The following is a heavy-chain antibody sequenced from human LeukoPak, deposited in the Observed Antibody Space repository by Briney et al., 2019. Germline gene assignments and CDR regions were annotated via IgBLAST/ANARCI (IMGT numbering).Heavy chain of an antibody. CDR3: AKVVGGGDY. V-gene: IGHV3-23*01. CDR1: GFTFSSYA. Sequence: PGGSLRLSCAASGFTFSSYAMSWVRQAPGKGLEWVSAISGSGGSTYYADSVKGRFAVSRDNSKDTLYLQMSSLRAEDTAVYYCAKVVGGGDYWGQGTLVTVSS. J-gene: IGHJ4*02. CDR2: ISGSGGST.